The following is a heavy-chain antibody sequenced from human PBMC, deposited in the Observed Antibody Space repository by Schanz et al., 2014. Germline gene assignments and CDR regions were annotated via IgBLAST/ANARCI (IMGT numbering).Heavy chain of an antibody. CDR3: ARDALDAAAGGNY. CDR2: INPSGGST. J-gene: IGHJ4*02. V-gene: IGHV1-46*02. D-gene: IGHD6-13*01. CDR1: GYTFNNYT. Sequence: QVLQVQSGSELKKPGTSVKVSCKASGYTFNNYTYVMIWVRQAPGQGLEWMGMINPSGGSTTYAQKFQGRVTMTRDTSTSTVYLELSSLRSEDTAVYYCARDALDAAAGGNYWGQGTLVTVSS.